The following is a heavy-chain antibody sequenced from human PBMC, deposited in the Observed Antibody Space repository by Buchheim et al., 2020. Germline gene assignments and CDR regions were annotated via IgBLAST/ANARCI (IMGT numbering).Heavy chain of an antibody. Sequence: QVQLVESGGGVVQPGRSLRLSCTASGFSFSTYGMHWVRQAPGKGLEWVAFISDDGSNKYYAGSVKGRFTISRDNSKKTLNLQMSSLRVEDTAVYYCAKRRREYSSSPFDYWGQGTL. CDR1: GFSFSTYG. CDR3: AKRRREYSSSPFDY. CDR2: ISDDGSNK. V-gene: IGHV3-30*18. D-gene: IGHD6-6*01. J-gene: IGHJ4*02.